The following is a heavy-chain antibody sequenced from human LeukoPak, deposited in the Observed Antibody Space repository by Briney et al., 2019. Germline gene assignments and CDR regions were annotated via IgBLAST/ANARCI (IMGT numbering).Heavy chain of an antibody. CDR1: GFTFSRYW. Sequence: PGGSLRLSCAASGFTFSRYWMTWVRQAPGKGLEWVANIKQDASERYYVDSVKGRFTISRDNAKNSLYLQMNSLRAEDTAVYYCATPTAGTWHFDYWGQGTLVTVSS. CDR2: IKQDASER. CDR3: ATPTAGTWHFDY. D-gene: IGHD1-1*01. J-gene: IGHJ4*02. V-gene: IGHV3-7*01.